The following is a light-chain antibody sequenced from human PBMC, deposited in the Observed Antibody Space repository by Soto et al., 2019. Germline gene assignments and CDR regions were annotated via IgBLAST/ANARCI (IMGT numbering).Light chain of an antibody. CDR2: EVT. CDR3: CSYVGINTYV. Sequence: QSALTQPPSASGSPGQSVTISCTGASSDVGGYNYVSWCQQHPGKAPKLMIYEVTKRPSGVPDRFSGSKSGNTASLTVSGLQAEDEADYHCCSYVGINTYVFGTGTKLTVL. J-gene: IGLJ1*01. V-gene: IGLV2-8*01. CDR1: SSDVGGYNY.